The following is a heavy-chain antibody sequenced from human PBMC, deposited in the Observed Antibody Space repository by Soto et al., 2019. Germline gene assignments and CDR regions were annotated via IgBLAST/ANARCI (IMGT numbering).Heavy chain of an antibody. D-gene: IGHD3-16*01. CDR3: TTESWAFDN. J-gene: IGHJ4*02. V-gene: IGHV4-59*01. CDR1: GGSISSYY. CDR2: IYYSGST. Sequence: PSETLSLTCTVSGGSISSYYWSWIRQPPGKGLEWIGYIYYSGSTNYNPSLKSRVTISVDTSKNQFPLKLSSVTAADTAVYYCTTESWAFDNWGQGTLVTVSS.